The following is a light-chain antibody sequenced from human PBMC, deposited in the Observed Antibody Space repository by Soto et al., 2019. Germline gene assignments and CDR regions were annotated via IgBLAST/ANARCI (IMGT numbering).Light chain of an antibody. J-gene: IGKJ5*01. Sequence: DIQMPQSPSSLSASVGDRVTITCRASESISRHLHWYQQKPGKAPNLLIYAASTLQNGVPSRFSGSGSGTDFTLTISSLQPEDFATYYCQQSYSTLSISFGQGTRLEIK. CDR1: ESISRH. CDR2: AAS. V-gene: IGKV1-39*01. CDR3: QQSYSTLSIS.